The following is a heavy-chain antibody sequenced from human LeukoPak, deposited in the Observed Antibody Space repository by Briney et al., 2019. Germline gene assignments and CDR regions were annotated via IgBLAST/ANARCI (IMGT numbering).Heavy chain of an antibody. V-gene: IGHV3-21*01. J-gene: IGHJ6*02. Sequence: GGSLRLSCAASGFTLRTYSMNWVRQAPGKGLEWVSSISSSSSYIYYADSVKGRFTISRDNAKNSLYLQMNSLRAEDTAVYYCAREEDTAMVKNYYYGMDVWGQGTTVTVSS. CDR3: AREEDTAMVKNYYYGMDV. CDR2: ISSSSSYI. D-gene: IGHD5-18*01. CDR1: GFTLRTYS.